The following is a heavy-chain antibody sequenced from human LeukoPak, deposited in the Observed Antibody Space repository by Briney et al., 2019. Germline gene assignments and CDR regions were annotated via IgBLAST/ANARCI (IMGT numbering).Heavy chain of an antibody. Sequence: SETLSLTCAVYGGSFSGYYWSWIRQPPGKGLEWIGEINHSGSTNYNPSLKSRVTISVDTSKNQLSLKLSSVTAADTAVYYCARLLRYFDWLPRGFDYWGQGTLVTVSS. CDR2: INHSGST. V-gene: IGHV4-34*01. CDR1: GGSFSGYY. J-gene: IGHJ4*02. D-gene: IGHD3-9*01. CDR3: ARLLRYFDWLPRGFDY.